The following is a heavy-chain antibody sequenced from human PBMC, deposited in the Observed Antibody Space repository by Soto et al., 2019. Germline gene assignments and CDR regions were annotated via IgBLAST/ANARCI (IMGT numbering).Heavy chain of an antibody. D-gene: IGHD3-3*01. V-gene: IGHV3-9*01. CDR2: ISWNSGSI. CDR1: GFTFVDYA. CDR3: AKEKRFLEWLSYFDY. J-gene: IGHJ4*02. Sequence: SLRLSFKTSGFTFVDYAMHWFRQAPGKGLEWVSGISWNSGSIGYADSVKGRFTISRDNAKISFFLQMNSLRAEDTALYYCAKEKRFLEWLSYFDYWGQGT.